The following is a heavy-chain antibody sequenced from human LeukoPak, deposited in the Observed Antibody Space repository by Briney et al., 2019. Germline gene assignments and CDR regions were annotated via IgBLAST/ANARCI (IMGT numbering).Heavy chain of an antibody. D-gene: IGHD1-26*01. CDR2: ISGGGGST. Sequence: GGSLRLSCAASGFTFSLDAMSWVRQAPGKGLEWVSVISGGGGSTYYADSVKGRFTISRDNSKYTLYLQMNSLRAEDTAVYYWARDGRAGDYYYYYMDVGGKGTTVTVS. CDR3: ARDGRAGDYYYYYMDV. J-gene: IGHJ6*03. V-gene: IGHV3-23*01. CDR1: GFTFSLDA.